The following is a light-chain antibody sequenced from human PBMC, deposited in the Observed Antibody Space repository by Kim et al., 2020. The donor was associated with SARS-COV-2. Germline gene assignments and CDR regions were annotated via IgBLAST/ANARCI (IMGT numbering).Light chain of an antibody. V-gene: IGKV3-15*01. CDR2: DAS. CDR3: QQFNEWPPYT. Sequence: VSPGERATLSCRASQSVSSNLAWYQQKPGQAPRLLIYDASTRATGIPARFSGSGSGTEFTLTISSLQSEDFAVYYCQQFNEWPPYTFGQGTKLEI. J-gene: IGKJ2*01. CDR1: QSVSSN.